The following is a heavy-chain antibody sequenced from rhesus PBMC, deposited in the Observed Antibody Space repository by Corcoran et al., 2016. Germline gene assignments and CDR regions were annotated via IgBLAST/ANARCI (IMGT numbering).Heavy chain of an antibody. Sequence: QVQLQESGPGLVKPSETLSLTCAVSGGSISSSNWWSWIRQPPGKGLEWIGYISGRSGTTYYTPSHTSRVTSSSDTAKNPFSAKVSSVTAAVATVYYCAREAQFGLVTFDAFDFWGQGLWVSVSS. CDR2: ISGRSGTT. J-gene: IGHJ3*01. CDR1: GGSISSSNW. V-gene: IGHV4-65*01. D-gene: IGHD3-3*01. CDR3: AREAQFGLVTFDAFDF.